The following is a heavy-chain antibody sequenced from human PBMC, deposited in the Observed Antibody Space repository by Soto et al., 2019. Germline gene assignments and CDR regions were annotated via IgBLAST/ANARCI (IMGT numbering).Heavy chain of an antibody. CDR3: AKDLTVGAIYSGVYYYSLDV. CDR1: GFTFNNYG. Sequence: QEQLVESGGGVVQPGRSLRLSCAASGFTFNNYGIHWVRQAPGKGLEWVAVIWYDGSQTRYADSLKGRFTISRDNVKNTLYLQMDSLRAEDTAMYYCAKDLTVGAIYSGVYYYSLDVWGRGTTVTVSS. V-gene: IGHV3-33*06. D-gene: IGHD1-26*01. J-gene: IGHJ6*01. CDR2: IWYDGSQT.